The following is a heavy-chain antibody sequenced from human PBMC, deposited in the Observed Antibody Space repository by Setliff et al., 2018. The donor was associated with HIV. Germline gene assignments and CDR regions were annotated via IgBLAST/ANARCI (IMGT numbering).Heavy chain of an antibody. D-gene: IGHD3-22*01. V-gene: IGHV1-69*10. CDR1: GGTFSSYA. J-gene: IGHJ6*02. CDR3: ASAYYYDSSGYYRTYYYYGMDV. Sequence: SVKVSCKASGGTFSSYAISWVRQAPGQGLEWMGGIIPILGIANYAQKFQGRVTITADESTSTAYMELSSLRSEDTAVYYCASAYYYDSSGYYRTYYYYGMDVWGQGTTVTVSS. CDR2: IIPILGIA.